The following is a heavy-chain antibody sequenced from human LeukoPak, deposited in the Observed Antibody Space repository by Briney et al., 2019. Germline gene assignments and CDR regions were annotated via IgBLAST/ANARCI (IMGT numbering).Heavy chain of an antibody. CDR2: ISYDGSNK. CDR3: AKPLYSYGYWDAFDI. CDR1: GFTFSSYG. Sequence: GRSLRLSCAASGFTFSSYGMHWVRQAPGKGLEWVAVISYDGSNKYYADFVKGRFTISRDNSKNTLYLQMNSLRAEDTAVYYCAKPLYSYGYWDAFDIWGQGTMVTVSS. D-gene: IGHD5-18*01. J-gene: IGHJ3*02. V-gene: IGHV3-30*18.